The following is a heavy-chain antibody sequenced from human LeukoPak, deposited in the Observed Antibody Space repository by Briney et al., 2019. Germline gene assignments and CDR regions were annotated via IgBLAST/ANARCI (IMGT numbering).Heavy chain of an antibody. J-gene: IGHJ5*02. V-gene: IGHV3-23*01. Sequence: GGSLRLSCAASGFTFSSYAMSWVRQAPGKGLEWVSAISGSGGSTYYADSVKGQFTISRDNSKNTLYLQMNSLRAEDTAVYYCANLLIAVAGTGWFDPWGQGTLVTVSS. CDR1: GFTFSSYA. CDR2: ISGSGGST. D-gene: IGHD6-19*01. CDR3: ANLLIAVAGTGWFDP.